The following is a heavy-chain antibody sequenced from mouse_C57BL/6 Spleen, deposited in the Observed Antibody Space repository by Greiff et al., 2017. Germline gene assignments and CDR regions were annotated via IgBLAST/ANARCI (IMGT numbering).Heavy chain of an antibody. CDR1: GYTFTDYY. CDR2: INPNNGGT. D-gene: IGHD2-1*01. CDR3: ARFPFYYGNPYYAMDY. J-gene: IGHJ4*01. V-gene: IGHV1-26*01. Sequence: VQLQQSGPELVKPGASVKISCKASGYTFTDYYMNWVKQSHGKSLEWIGDINPNNGGTSYNQKFKGKATLTVDKSSSTAYMELRSLTSEDSAVYYCARFPFYYGNPYYAMDYWGQGTSVTVSS.